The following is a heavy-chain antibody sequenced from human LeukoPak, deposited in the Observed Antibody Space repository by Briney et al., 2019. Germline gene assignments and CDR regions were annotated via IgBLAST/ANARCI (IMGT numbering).Heavy chain of an antibody. CDR1: GFTFSSYG. D-gene: IGHD6-19*01. Sequence: GRSLRLSCAASGFTFSSYGMHSVRQAPGKGREGVAVIWYDGSNKYYADSVKGRFTISRDNSKNTLYLQMNSLRAEDTAVYYCARDPYSSGWYGWFDPWGQGTLVTVSS. CDR3: ARDPYSSGWYGWFDP. CDR2: IWYDGSNK. V-gene: IGHV3-33*01. J-gene: IGHJ5*02.